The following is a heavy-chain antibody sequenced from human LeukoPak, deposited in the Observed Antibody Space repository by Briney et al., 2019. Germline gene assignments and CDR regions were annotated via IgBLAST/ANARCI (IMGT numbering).Heavy chain of an antibody. V-gene: IGHV3-49*03. CDR1: GFTFGDYG. CDR3: SRAAGYDFILEY. Sequence: GGSLRLSCTASGFTFGDYGMSWFRQAPGKGLEWVGYIRSEAHDTTPQYGASVQGRFTISKDDSRRIAFLQMSSLKTEDTAVYYCSRAAGYDFILEYWGQGTLVTVSS. D-gene: IGHD5-12*01. J-gene: IGHJ4*02. CDR2: IRSEAHDTTP.